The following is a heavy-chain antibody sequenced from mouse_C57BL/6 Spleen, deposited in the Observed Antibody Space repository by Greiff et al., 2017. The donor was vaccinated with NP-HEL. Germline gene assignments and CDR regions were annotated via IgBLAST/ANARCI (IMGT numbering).Heavy chain of an antibody. J-gene: IGHJ1*03. D-gene: IGHD2-1*01. V-gene: IGHV5-6*01. CDR1: GFTFSSYG. Sequence: EVMLVESGGDLVKPGGSLKLSCAASGFTFSSYGMSWVRQTPDKRLEWVATISSGGSYTYYPDSVKGRFTISRDNAKNTLYLQMSSLKSEDTAMYYCARQDGKGYFDVWGTGTTVTVSS. CDR3: ARQDGKGYFDV. CDR2: ISSGGSYT.